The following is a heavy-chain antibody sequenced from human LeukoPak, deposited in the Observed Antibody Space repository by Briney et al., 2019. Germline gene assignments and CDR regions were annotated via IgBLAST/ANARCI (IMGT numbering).Heavy chain of an antibody. Sequence: ASVKVSCKAPGYTFTGYYMHWVRQAPGQGLEWMGWINPNSGGTNYAQKFQGRVTMTRDTSISTAYMELSRLRSDDTAVYYCARDPRYFSSDAEYFQHWGQGTLVTVSS. V-gene: IGHV1-2*02. CDR1: GYTFTGYY. CDR2: INPNSGGT. CDR3: ARDPRYFSSDAEYFQH. J-gene: IGHJ1*01. D-gene: IGHD3-9*01.